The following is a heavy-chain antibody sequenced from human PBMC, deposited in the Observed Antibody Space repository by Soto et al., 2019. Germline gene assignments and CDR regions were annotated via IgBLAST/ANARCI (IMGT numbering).Heavy chain of an antibody. Sequence: GGSLRLSCAASGFTFSSYAMTWVRQAPGKGLEWVSSIYSSGGTYYADSVKGRFTISRDDSKNTLYVQMNILRAVDTAVYYCAKTLGPSAIHPFSWGQGTLVTVSS. D-gene: IGHD2-2*02. CDR3: AKTLGPSAIHPFS. CDR2: IYSSGGT. J-gene: IGHJ5*02. CDR1: GFTFSSYA. V-gene: IGHV3-23*01.